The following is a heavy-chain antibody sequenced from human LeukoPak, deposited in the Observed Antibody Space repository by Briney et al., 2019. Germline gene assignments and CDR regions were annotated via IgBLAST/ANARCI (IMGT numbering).Heavy chain of an antibody. CDR2: IYYSGST. CDR3: AGGAYSGSYHFDY. CDR1: GGSFTSYY. V-gene: IGHV4-59*01. D-gene: IGHD1-26*01. J-gene: IGHJ4*02. Sequence: SETLSLTCTVAGGSFTSYYWSWIRQPPRKGLEWIGYIYYSGSTNHNPSLKSRVTISVDTSKNQSSLKLSSVTAADTAVYYCAGGAYSGSYHFDYWGQGTPVTVSS.